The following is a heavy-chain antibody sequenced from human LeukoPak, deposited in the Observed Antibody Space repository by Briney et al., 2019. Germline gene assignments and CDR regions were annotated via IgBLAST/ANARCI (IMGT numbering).Heavy chain of an antibody. CDR2: IKEDGSEK. CDR3: ARDRSGYGDYYYYGMDV. J-gene: IGHJ6*02. V-gene: IGHV3-7*01. Sequence: GGSLRLSCAASGLTFSNYWMTWVRQAPGKGLEWVADIKEDGSEKYYVDSVKGRFTISRDNSKNTLYLQMNSLRAEDTAVYYCARDRSGYGDYYYYGMDVWGQGTTVTVSS. D-gene: IGHD4-17*01. CDR1: GLTFSNYW.